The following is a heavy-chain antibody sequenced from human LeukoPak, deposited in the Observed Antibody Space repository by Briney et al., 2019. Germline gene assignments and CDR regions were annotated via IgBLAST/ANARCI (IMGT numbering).Heavy chain of an antibody. CDR2: LSNTGNI. D-gene: IGHD3-10*02. J-gene: IGHJ4*02. CDR1: GFTFSSYG. V-gene: IGHV3-48*01. Sequence: GGSLRLSCAASGFTFSSYGMNWGRHAPGKGLEWLSYLSNTGNIHYAQSVKGRFPISRDNAKSSLYLQMDGLRAEDTAVYYCARRGDSPMIGDHWGQGILVTVAS. CDR3: ARRGDSPMIGDH.